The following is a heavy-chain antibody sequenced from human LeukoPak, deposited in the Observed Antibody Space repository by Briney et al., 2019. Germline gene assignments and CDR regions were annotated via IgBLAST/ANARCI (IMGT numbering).Heavy chain of an antibody. J-gene: IGHJ6*02. CDR2: ISSSSSYI. D-gene: IGHD1-20*01. Sequence: GGSLRHSCAASGFTFSSYSMNWVRQAPGKGLEWVSSISSSSSYIYYADSVKGRFTISRDNAKNSLYLQMNSLRAEDTAVYYCARVTGYLYGMDVWGQGTTVTVSS. CDR1: GFTFSSYS. V-gene: IGHV3-21*01. CDR3: ARVTGYLYGMDV.